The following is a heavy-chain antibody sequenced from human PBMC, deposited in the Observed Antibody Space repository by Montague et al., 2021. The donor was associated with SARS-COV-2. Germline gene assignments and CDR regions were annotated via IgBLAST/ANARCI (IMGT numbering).Heavy chain of an antibody. V-gene: IGHV2-70*11. J-gene: IGHJ3*02. CDR3: AREYYYDSSGYYGYAFDI. Sequence: PALVKPTQTLTLTCTFSGFSLSTSGMYVSWIRQPPGKALEWLARIDWDDDKYYSTSLKTRLTISKDTSKNQVVLTMTNMDSVDTATYYCAREYYYDSSGYYGYAFDIWGQGTMVTVSS. CDR2: IDWDDDK. D-gene: IGHD3-22*01. CDR1: GFSLSTSGMY.